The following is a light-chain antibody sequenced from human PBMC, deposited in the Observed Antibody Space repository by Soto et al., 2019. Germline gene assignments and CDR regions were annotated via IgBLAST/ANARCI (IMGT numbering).Light chain of an antibody. CDR1: RSNIGSNS. J-gene: IGLJ2*01. CDR2: SNN. V-gene: IGLV1-44*01. CDR3: AAWDDSLNGLV. Sequence: QSVLTQPPSASGTPGQRVTLSCPGSRSNIGSNSVSWYRQLPGTAPKLLIYSNNLRPSGVPDRFSGSKSGTSASLAISGLQSEDEADYYCAAWDDSLNGLVFGGGTQLTVL.